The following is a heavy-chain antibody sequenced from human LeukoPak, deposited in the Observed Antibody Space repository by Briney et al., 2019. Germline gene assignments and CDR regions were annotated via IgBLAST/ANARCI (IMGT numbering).Heavy chain of an antibody. Sequence: ASVKVSCKASGYTFTSYYMHWVRQAPGQGLEWMGRIIPILGIANYAQKFQGRVTITADKSTSTAYMELSSLRSEDTAVYYCASAMAMVRGVLDYWGQGTLVTVSS. V-gene: IGHV1-69*02. CDR1: GYTFTSYY. CDR3: ASAMAMVRGVLDY. D-gene: IGHD3-10*01. J-gene: IGHJ4*02. CDR2: IIPILGIA.